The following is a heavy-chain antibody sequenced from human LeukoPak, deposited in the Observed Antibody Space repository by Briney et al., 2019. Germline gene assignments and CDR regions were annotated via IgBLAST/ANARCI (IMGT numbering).Heavy chain of an antibody. D-gene: IGHD4-17*01. Sequence: PGGSLRLSCAASGFTVSSNYMSWVRQAPGKGLEWVSVIYSGGSTYYADSVKGRFTISRDNSKNTLYLQMNSLRAEDTAVYYCAKDLLTTVTQVWGQGTLVTVSS. J-gene: IGHJ4*02. CDR3: AKDLLTTVTQV. CDR2: IYSGGST. CDR1: GFTVSSNY. V-gene: IGHV3-66*01.